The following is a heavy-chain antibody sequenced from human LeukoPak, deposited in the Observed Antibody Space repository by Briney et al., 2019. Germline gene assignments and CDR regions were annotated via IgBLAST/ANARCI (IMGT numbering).Heavy chain of an antibody. D-gene: IGHD1-26*01. V-gene: IGHV1-69*04. CDR1: GGTFSSYA. CDR2: IIPILGIA. J-gene: IGHJ4*02. CDR3: ARVKAGATFDY. Sequence: SVKVSCKASGGTFSSYAISWVRQAPGQGLEWMGRIIPILGIANYAQKFQGRVTITADKSTSTAYMELSSLRSEDTAVYYCARVKAGATFDYWGQGTLVTVSS.